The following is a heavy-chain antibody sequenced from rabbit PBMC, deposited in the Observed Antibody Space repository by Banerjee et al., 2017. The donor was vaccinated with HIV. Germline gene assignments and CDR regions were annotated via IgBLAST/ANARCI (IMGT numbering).Heavy chain of an antibody. D-gene: IGHD5-1*01. V-gene: IGHV1S45*01. J-gene: IGHJ4*01. CDR2: IHTGGSGVT. Sequence: QEQLEESGGDLVKPEGSLTLTCTASGFSFSSSYWICWVRQAPGKGLEWIACIHTGGSGVTDYASWAKGRFTISKTSSTTVTLQLNSLTAADTATCFCAINLYFNLWGQGTLVTVS. CDR1: GFSFSSSYW. CDR3: AINLYFNL.